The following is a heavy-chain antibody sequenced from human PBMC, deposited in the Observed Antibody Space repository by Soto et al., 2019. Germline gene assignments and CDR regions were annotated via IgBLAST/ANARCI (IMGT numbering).Heavy chain of an antibody. CDR3: ARESEDLTSNFDY. Sequence: LRLSCAASGFTFSSYSMNWVRQAPGKGLEWVSSISSTTNYIYYGDSMKGRFTISRDNAKNSLYLEMNSLRAEDTAVYYCARESEDLTSNFDYWGQGTLVTVSS. CDR2: ISSTTNYI. CDR1: GFTFSSYS. V-gene: IGHV3-21*06. J-gene: IGHJ4*02.